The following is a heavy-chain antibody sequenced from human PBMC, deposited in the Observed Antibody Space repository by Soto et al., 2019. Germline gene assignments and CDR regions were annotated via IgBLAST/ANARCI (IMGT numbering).Heavy chain of an antibody. J-gene: IGHJ4*02. CDR3: ARATVTTVIGGLPADYFDY. CDR1: GGSISSYY. D-gene: IGHD4-17*01. CDR2: IYYSGST. V-gene: IGHV4-59*01. Sequence: QVQLQESGPGLVKPSETLSLTCTVSGGSISSYYWSWIRQPPGKGLEWIGYIYYSGSTNYNPSLRSRVTISVGTSKNQFSLTLSSVTAADTAVYYCARATVTTVIGGLPADYFDYWGQGTLVTVSS.